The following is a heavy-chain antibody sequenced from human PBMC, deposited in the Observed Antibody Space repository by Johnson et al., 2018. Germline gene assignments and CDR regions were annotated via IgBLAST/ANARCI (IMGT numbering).Heavy chain of an antibody. Sequence: QVQLVESGGDLVRPGGSLRLSCAASGFIFSDYYMSWTRQAPGKGLEWVSYISRDGSAIYNAASVKGRVTISRDNAKNSLYLEMNNLRVEDTAVYYCARASGGSTRAEGPTYYYYYMDVWGKGATVTVSS. D-gene: IGHD3-16*01. CDR3: ARASGGSTRAEGPTYYYYYMDV. CDR1: GFIFSDYY. CDR2: ISRDGSAI. J-gene: IGHJ6*03. V-gene: IGHV3-11*04.